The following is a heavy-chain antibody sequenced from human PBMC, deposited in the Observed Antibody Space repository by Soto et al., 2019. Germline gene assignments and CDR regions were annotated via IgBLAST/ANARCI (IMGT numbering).Heavy chain of an antibody. V-gene: IGHV1-18*04. CDR2: ISAYNGNT. D-gene: IGHD5-18*01. J-gene: IGHJ5*02. CDR1: GYTFTSYG. Sequence: RASVKVSCKASGYTFTSYGISWVRQAPGQGLEWMGWISAYNGNTNYAQKLQGRVTMTTDTSTSTAYMELRSLRSDDTAVYYCAREADIQLWFGNWFDPWGQGTLVTVSS. CDR3: AREADIQLWFGNWFDP.